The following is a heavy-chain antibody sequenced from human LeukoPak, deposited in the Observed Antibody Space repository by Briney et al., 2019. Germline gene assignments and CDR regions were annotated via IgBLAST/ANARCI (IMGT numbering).Heavy chain of an antibody. CDR1: GFTFSSYA. Sequence: GSLRLSCAASGFTFSSYAMSWVRQAPGKGLEWVSAISGSGGSTYYADSVKGRFTISRDNSKNTLYLQMNSLRAEDTAVYYCAKDESGSSNFDYWGQGTLVTVSS. CDR2: ISGSGGST. J-gene: IGHJ4*02. CDR3: AKDESGSSNFDY. D-gene: IGHD1-26*01. V-gene: IGHV3-23*01.